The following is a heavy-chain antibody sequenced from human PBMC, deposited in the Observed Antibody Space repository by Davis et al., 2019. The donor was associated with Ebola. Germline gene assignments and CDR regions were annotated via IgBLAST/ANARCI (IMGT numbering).Heavy chain of an antibody. Sequence: SETLSLTCAVYGGSFSGYYRSWIRQPPGKGLEWIGEINHSGSTNYNPSLKRRVTTSLDTSKNQFSLKLNSVTAADTAVYYCARLEAYSDTLYGMDVWGQGTTITVSS. CDR1: GGSFSGYY. D-gene: IGHD6-13*01. CDR2: INHSGST. J-gene: IGHJ6*02. CDR3: ARLEAYSDTLYGMDV. V-gene: IGHV4-34*01.